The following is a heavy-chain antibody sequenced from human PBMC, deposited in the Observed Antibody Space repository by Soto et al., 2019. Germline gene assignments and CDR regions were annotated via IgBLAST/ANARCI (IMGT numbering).Heavy chain of an antibody. Sequence: SYTLSLTCSVAGGSIRGYYWTWIRQPPGEGLEWIGYIFYSGGTNYNPSLKSRVTISVDTSKNQFSLRLASVTAADTAMYYCARSGDNFSFTDSWGQGTLVTASS. J-gene: IGHJ5*01. V-gene: IGHV4-59*07. CDR1: GGSIRGYY. CDR3: ARSGDNFSFTDS. D-gene: IGHD1-1*01. CDR2: IFYSGGT.